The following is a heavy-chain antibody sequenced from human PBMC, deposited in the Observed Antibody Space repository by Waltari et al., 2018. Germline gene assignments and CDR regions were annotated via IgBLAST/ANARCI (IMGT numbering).Heavy chain of an antibody. CDR3: ARTGNLDHFAS. Sequence: QVQLQESGPGLVKPSETLSLTCTVSGDPISSDYWSWIRQSPRKGLEYLGHIYYSGSTHYNPSLKSRISISIDTSKNQVFLNLNSVTAADTAVYYCARTGNLDHFASWGQGTLVTVSS. J-gene: IGHJ5*01. CDR2: IYYSGST. CDR1: GDPISSDY. V-gene: IGHV4-59*01. D-gene: IGHD1-1*01.